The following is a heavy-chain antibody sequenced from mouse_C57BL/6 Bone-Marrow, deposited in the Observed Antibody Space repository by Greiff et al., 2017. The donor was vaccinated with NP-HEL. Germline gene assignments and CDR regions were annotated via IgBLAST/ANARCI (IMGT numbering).Heavy chain of an antibody. CDR2: INPNNGGT. Sequence: EVQLQQSGPELVKPGASVKISCKASGYTFTDYYMNWVKQSHGKSLEWIGDINPNNGGTSYNQKFKGKATLTVDKSSSTAYMELRSLTSEDSAVYYGARWLLPWYFDVWGTGTTVTVSS. V-gene: IGHV1-26*01. J-gene: IGHJ1*03. CDR3: ARWLLPWYFDV. CDR1: GYTFTDYY. D-gene: IGHD2-3*01.